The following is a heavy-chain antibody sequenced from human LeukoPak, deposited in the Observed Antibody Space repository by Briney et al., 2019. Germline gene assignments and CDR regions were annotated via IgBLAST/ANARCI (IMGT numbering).Heavy chain of an antibody. CDR2: IYSGGST. V-gene: IGHV3-66*01. CDR1: GFTFSSYS. Sequence: PGGSLRLSCAASGFTFSSYSMNWVRQAPGKGLEWVSVIYSGGSTYYADSVKGRFTISRDNSKNTLYLQMNSLRAEDTAVYYCARDKLGSLWGQGTTVTVSS. CDR3: ARDKLGSL. J-gene: IGHJ6*02. D-gene: IGHD7-27*01.